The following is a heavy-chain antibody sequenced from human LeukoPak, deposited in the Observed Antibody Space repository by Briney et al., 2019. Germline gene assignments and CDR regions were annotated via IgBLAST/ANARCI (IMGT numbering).Heavy chain of an antibody. CDR3: ARSHVPHPWFDP. D-gene: IGHD2-2*01. CDR2: INPSGGST. Sequence: GASVKVSCKASGYTFTSYYMHWVRQAPGQGLEWMGVINPSGGSTSYAQKFQGRVTMTRDTATSTVYMELSSLRSEDTAVYYCARSHVPHPWFDPWGQGTLVTVSS. CDR1: GYTFTSYY. J-gene: IGHJ5*02. V-gene: IGHV1-46*01.